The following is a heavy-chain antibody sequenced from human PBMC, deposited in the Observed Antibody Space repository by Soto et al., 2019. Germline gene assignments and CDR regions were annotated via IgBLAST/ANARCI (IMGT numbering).Heavy chain of an antibody. D-gene: IGHD6-19*01. CDR3: ARVLRPYSSGWYFDY. CDR2: INPNSGST. CDR1: GYTFTGYY. V-gene: IGHV1-2*04. Sequence: GASVKVSCKASGYTFTGYYMHWVRQAPGQGLEWMGWINPNSGSTNYAQKFQGWVTMTRDTSISTAYMELSRLRSDDTAVYYCARVLRPYSSGWYFDYWGQGTLVTVSS. J-gene: IGHJ4*02.